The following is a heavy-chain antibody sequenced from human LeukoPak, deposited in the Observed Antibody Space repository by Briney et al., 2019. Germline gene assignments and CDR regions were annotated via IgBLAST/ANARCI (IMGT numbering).Heavy chain of an antibody. CDR3: ARKSGRMYYDFWSGYYGGDAFDI. CDR1: GYTFTSYY. Sequence: ASVKVSCKASGYTFTSYYMHWVRQAPGQGLEWMGIINPSGGSTSYAQKFQGRVTMTRDTSTSTVYMELSSLRSEDTAVYYCARKSGRMYYDFWSGYYGGDAFDIWGQGTMVTVSS. D-gene: IGHD3-3*01. V-gene: IGHV1-46*01. J-gene: IGHJ3*02. CDR2: INPSGGST.